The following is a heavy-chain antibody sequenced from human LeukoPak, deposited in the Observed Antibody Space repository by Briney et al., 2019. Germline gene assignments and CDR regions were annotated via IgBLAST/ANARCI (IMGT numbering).Heavy chain of an antibody. J-gene: IGHJ4*02. CDR2: INSDGSGT. CDR3: ARICSSTDCLIPD. D-gene: IGHD2-2*01. CDR1: GFTFSRHW. V-gene: IGHV3-74*01. Sequence: PGGSLRLSCAASGFTFSRHWMHWVRQAPGKGLVWISRINSDGSGTNYADFVKGRLTISRDNAKNTVCLQINSLRDEGTAVYYCARICSSTDCLIPDWGQGTLVTVSS.